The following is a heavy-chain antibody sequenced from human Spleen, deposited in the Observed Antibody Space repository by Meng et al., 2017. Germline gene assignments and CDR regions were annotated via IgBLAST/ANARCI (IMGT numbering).Heavy chain of an antibody. CDR3: ARVPGIAVAGSPRGSDY. J-gene: IGHJ4*02. D-gene: IGHD6-19*01. V-gene: IGHV3-66*02. CDR2: IYSGGNT. CDR1: GFTFSSYA. Sequence: GESLKISCAASGFTFSSYAMSWVRQAPGKGLEWVSVIYSGGNTYYADSVKGRFTISRDNSKNSVFLQINSLRAEDTAVYYCARVPGIAVAGSPRGSDYWGQGTLVTVSS.